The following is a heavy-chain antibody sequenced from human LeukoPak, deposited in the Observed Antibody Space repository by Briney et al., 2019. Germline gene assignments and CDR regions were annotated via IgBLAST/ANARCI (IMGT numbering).Heavy chain of an antibody. J-gene: IGHJ4*02. CDR3: ARSAGGGSYWAFDY. V-gene: IGHV3-48*01. CDR1: RFTFSSYG. D-gene: IGHD1-26*01. CDR2: ISFSSTTI. Sequence: RGSLRLSCADSRFTFSSYGMNWVRQAPGKGLEWVSYISFSSTTIYYADSVKGRFTVSRDNAKNSLFLQMNFLRAEDTAVYYCARSAGGGSYWAFDYWGQGTLVTVSS.